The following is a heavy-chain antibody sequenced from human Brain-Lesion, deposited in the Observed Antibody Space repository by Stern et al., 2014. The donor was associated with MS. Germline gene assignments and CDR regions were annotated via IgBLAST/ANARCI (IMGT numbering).Heavy chain of an antibody. CDR2: IFNSGST. CDR1: GGSISSGGYY. D-gene: IGHD2-2*01. V-gene: IGHV4-61*02. J-gene: IGHJ6*02. CDR3: ARGRVVPGFQYYATDV. Sequence: DQLVESGPGLVKPSQTLSLSCTVSGGSISSGGYYWGWIRQPAGKGLEWIGRIFNSGSTSYNPSLKSRVTISIDTSKTQFSLRLNSMTAADTAVYYCARGRVVPGFQYYATDVWGQGTTVIVSS.